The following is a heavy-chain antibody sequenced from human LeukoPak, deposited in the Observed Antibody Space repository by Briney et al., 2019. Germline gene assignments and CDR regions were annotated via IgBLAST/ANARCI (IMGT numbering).Heavy chain of an antibody. V-gene: IGHV4-59*08. Sequence: SEPLPLTYTVSGGSISCNFWRWLRQPPRKGLEYVGYIYNSGTTNYNPSLKSRVTISVDTSKNQSSLQLSSLTAADTAVYYCARHPIGCGLNWFDPWGEGTLVTVSS. CDR2: IYNSGTT. J-gene: IGHJ5*02. CDR1: GGSISCNF. CDR3: ARHPIGCGLNWFDP. D-gene: IGHD1-26*01.